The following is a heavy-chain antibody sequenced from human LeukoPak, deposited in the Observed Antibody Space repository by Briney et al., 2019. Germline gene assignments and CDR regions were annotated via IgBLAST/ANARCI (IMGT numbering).Heavy chain of an antibody. J-gene: IGHJ3*02. Sequence: PGGSLRLSCAASGFTFSNYWMTWVRQAPGKGLEWVANIKLDGSEKYYVDPVKGRFTISRDNAKNSVFLQMNSLRAEDTAVYYCARGSSGIYDAFDIWGQGTIVTVSS. D-gene: IGHD1-26*01. CDR3: ARGSSGIYDAFDI. CDR2: IKLDGSEK. CDR1: GFTFSNYW. V-gene: IGHV3-7*01.